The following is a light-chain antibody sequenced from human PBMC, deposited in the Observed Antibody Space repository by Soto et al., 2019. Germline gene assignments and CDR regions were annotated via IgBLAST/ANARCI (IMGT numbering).Light chain of an antibody. J-gene: IGLJ2*01. V-gene: IGLV2-14*01. CDR3: SSYKSSSTPVV. Sequence: QSALTQPASVSGSPGQSITLSCTGTSSHVGGYNYVSGYQQHPGKAPKLTIYDASNRPSGVSNRFSGSKSGNTASLTLSGLQAEDEADYYCSSYKSSSTPVVFGGGTKLTVL. CDR1: SSHVGGYNY. CDR2: DAS.